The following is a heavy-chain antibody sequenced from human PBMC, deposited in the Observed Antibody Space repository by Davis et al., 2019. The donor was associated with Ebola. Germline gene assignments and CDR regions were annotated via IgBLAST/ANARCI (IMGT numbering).Heavy chain of an antibody. CDR1: GFIFRSYA. CDR2: IRGSDGST. D-gene: IGHD2-21*02. Sequence: GESLKISCAASGFIFRSYAMNWVRQAPGKRLEWVSSIRGSDGSTYYPDSVKGRFTISRDNSENTLYLQMNSLRAEDTAVYYCVRDPALVVTGGGWFFGLWGRGTLVTVSS. V-gene: IGHV3-23*01. CDR3: VRDPALVVTGGGWFFGL. J-gene: IGHJ2*01.